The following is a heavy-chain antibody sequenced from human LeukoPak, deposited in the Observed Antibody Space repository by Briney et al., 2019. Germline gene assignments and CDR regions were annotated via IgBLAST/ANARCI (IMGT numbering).Heavy chain of an antibody. CDR3: AKAMGGRGAYFDY. V-gene: IGHV3-23*01. CDR2: ISGSGGST. Sequence: GGSLRLSCAASGFTFSSYSMSWVRQAPGKGLEWVSAISGSGGSTYYADSVKGRFTISRDNSKNTLYLQMNSLRAEDTAVYYCAKAMGGRGAYFDYWGQGTLVTVSS. CDR1: GFTFSSYS. J-gene: IGHJ4*02. D-gene: IGHD3-10*01.